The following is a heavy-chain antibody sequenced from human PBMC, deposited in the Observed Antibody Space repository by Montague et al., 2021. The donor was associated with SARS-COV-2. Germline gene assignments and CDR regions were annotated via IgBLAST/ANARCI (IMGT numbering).Heavy chain of an antibody. J-gene: IGHJ6*02. D-gene: IGHD2/OR15-2a*01. CDR3: ARPGRAPFHYAMDV. Sequence: SETLSLTCTVSGGSVSSGSYYWSWIRQPPGKRLEWIGYINYSGSTNYNRSLESRVTISVDMSRNQFSLKLRSVTAADTAIYYCARPGRAPFHYAMDVWGQGTTVTVSS. V-gene: IGHV4-61*01. CDR2: INYSGST. CDR1: GGSVSSGSYY.